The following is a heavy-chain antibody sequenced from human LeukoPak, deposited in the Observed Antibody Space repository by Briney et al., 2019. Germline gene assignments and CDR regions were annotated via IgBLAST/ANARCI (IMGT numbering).Heavy chain of an antibody. J-gene: IGHJ4*02. V-gene: IGHV4-59*12. Sequence: TSETLSLTCAVYGGSFSGYYWSWIRQPPGKGLEWIGNIYYSGSTNYNPSLKSRVTISVDTSKNQFSLKLNSVTAADTAVYYCAREAQYSSALTHNDYWSQGTLVTVSS. CDR2: IYYSGST. CDR1: GGSFSGYY. D-gene: IGHD6-19*01. CDR3: AREAQYSSALTHNDY.